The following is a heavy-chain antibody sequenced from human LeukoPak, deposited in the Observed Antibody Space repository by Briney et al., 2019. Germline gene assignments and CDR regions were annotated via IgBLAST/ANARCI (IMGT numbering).Heavy chain of an antibody. V-gene: IGHV1-18*01. CDR1: GYTFTSYG. Sequence: ASVKVSCKASGYTFTSYGISWVRQAPGQGPEWMGWISAETGYTNYAQKFQDRVTMTTDTSTSTAYMELRSLKSDDTAVYYCVRDGANGSGFFYSPNAFDMWGQGTMVTVSS. D-gene: IGHD3-22*01. J-gene: IGHJ3*02. CDR3: VRDGANGSGFFYSPNAFDM. CDR2: ISAETGYT.